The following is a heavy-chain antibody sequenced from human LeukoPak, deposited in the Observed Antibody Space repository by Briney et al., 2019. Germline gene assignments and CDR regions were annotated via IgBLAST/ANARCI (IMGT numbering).Heavy chain of an antibody. CDR2: IYYSGST. J-gene: IGHJ5*02. V-gene: IGHV4-59*08. CDR3: ARSGHNWNDVGQNGGNWFDP. Sequence: MASETLSLTCTVSGGSISSYYWSWIRQPPGKGLEWIGYIYYSGSTNYNPSLKSRVTISVDTSKNQFSLKLSSVTAADTAVYYCARSGHNWNDVGQNGGNWFDPWGQGTLVTVSS. D-gene: IGHD1-1*01. CDR1: GGSISSYY.